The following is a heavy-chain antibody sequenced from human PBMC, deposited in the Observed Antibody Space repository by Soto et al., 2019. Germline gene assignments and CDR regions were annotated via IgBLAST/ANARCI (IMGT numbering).Heavy chain of an antibody. CDR1: GGSFSGYY. J-gene: IGHJ4*02. CDR2: IYYSGST. CDR3: ASSRRGFDY. V-gene: IGHV4-59*08. Sequence: SETLSLTCAVYGGSFSGYYWSWIRQPPGKGLEWIGYIYYSGSTNYNPSLKSRVTISVDTSKNQFSLKLSSVTAADTAVYYCASSRRGFDYWGQGTLVTVSS. D-gene: IGHD2-2*01.